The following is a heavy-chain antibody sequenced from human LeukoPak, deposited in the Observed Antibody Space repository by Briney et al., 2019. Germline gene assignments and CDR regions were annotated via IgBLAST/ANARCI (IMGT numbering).Heavy chain of an antibody. CDR3: AVGVVPAAFDAFDI. CDR2: IIPIFGTA. CDR1: GGTFSSYA. D-gene: IGHD2-2*01. Sequence: SVKVSCKASGGTFSSYAISWVRQAPGQGLEWMGRIIPIFGTANYAQKFQGRVTIATDESTSTAYMELSSLRSEDTAVYYCAVGVVPAAFDAFDIWGQGTMVTVSS. V-gene: IGHV1-69*05. J-gene: IGHJ3*02.